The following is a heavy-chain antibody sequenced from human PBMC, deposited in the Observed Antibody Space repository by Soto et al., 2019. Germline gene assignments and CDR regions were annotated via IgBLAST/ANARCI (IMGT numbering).Heavy chain of an antibody. V-gene: IGHV1-2*04. D-gene: IGHD1-26*01. Sequence: ASVEVSCNASCYTFTSYGMSWLRQAPGQGLEWMGWVNPHSGATVIAQRFLGSVTLTTDTSINTAYMELTSLTYDDTALYYCARPPNPWEPYAFHLWGHGTLVTVSS. CDR1: CYTFTSYG. CDR2: VNPHSGAT. J-gene: IGHJ4*03. CDR3: ARPPNPWEPYAFHL.